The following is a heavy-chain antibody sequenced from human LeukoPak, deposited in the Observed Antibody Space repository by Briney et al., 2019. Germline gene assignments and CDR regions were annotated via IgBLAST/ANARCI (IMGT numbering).Heavy chain of an antibody. CDR2: INPNSGDT. CDR1: GYTLTDYY. Sequence: GASVKVSCKASGYTLTDYYMHWVRQAPGQGLEWMGWINPNSGDTNYAQKFQGRVTMTRDTSIGTAYMELNRLRSDDTAVYYCARGSYDSSDFEYFHHWGQGTLVTVSS. CDR3: ARGSYDSSDFEYFHH. D-gene: IGHD3-22*01. J-gene: IGHJ1*01. V-gene: IGHV1-2*02.